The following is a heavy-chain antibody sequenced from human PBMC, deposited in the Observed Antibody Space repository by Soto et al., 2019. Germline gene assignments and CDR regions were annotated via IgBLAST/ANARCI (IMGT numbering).Heavy chain of an antibody. D-gene: IGHD3-22*01. CDR1: GGSISSYY. J-gene: IGHJ3*02. V-gene: IGHV4-59*01. Sequence: SETLSLTCTVSGGSISSYYWSWIRQPPGKGLEWIGYIYYSGSTNYNPSLKSRVTISVDTSKNQFSLKLRSVTAADTAVYYCARDMDDSSGYYHDAFDIWGQGTMVTVSS. CDR3: ARDMDDSSGYYHDAFDI. CDR2: IYYSGST.